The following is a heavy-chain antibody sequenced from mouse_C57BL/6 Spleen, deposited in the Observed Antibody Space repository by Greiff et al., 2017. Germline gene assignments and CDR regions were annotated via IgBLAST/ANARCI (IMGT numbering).Heavy chain of an antibody. V-gene: IGHV1-81*01. CDR1: GYTFTSYG. CDR2: IYPRSGNT. D-gene: IGHD2-2*01. Sequence: QVQLKESGAELARPGASVKLSCKASGYTFTSYGISWVKQRTGQGLEWIGEIYPRSGNTYYNEKFKGKATLTADKSSSTAYMELRSLTSEDSAVYFCARVYYGYDWFAYWGQGTLVTVSA. J-gene: IGHJ3*01. CDR3: ARVYYGYDWFAY.